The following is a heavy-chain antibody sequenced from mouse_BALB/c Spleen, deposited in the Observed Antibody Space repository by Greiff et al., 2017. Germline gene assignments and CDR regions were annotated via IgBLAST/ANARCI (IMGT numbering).Heavy chain of an antibody. V-gene: IGHV3-2*02. CDR2: ISYSGST. CDR3: ARNDYDVDYAMDY. Sequence: EVMLVESGPGLVKPSQSLSLTCTVTGYSITSDYAWNWIRQFPGNKLEWMGYISYSGSTSYNPSLKSRISITRDTSKNQFFLQLNSVTTEDTATYYCARNDYDVDYAMDYWGQGTSVTVSS. J-gene: IGHJ4*01. CDR1: GYSITSDYA. D-gene: IGHD2-4*01.